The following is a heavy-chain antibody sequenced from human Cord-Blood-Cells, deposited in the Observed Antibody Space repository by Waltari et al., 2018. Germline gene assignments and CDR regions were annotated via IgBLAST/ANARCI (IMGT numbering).Heavy chain of an antibody. CDR1: GYTFTGSY. Sequence: QVQLVQSGAEVKKPGASVKVSCKASGYTFTGSYMHWVRQAPGQGLEWMGWINPNGGGTNEAQKVQCWVTMTRDTSISTAYMELSRLRSDDTAVYYCATIAAAGAEYFQHWGQGTLVTVSS. D-gene: IGHD6-13*01. CDR2: INPNGGGT. V-gene: IGHV1-2*04. J-gene: IGHJ1*01. CDR3: ATIAAAGAEYFQH.